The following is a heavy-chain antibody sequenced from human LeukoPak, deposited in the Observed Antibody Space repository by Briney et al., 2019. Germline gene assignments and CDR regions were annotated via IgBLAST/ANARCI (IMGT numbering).Heavy chain of an antibody. D-gene: IGHD4-17*01. CDR2: FSSSSSYI. CDR3: ARDTDYGDSGLDY. V-gene: IGHV3-21*01. J-gene: IGHJ4*02. CDR1: GFTFSSYS. Sequence: GGSLRLSCAASGFTFSSYSMNWVRQAPGKGLEWVSSFSSSSSYIDYADSVKGRFTISRDNAKNSLCLQMNSLRAEDTAVYYRARDTDYGDSGLDYWGQGTLVTVSS.